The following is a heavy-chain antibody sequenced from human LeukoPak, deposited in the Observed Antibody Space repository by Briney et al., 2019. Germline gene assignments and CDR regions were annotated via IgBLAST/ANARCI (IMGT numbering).Heavy chain of an antibody. CDR1: GYGFTSYG. D-gene: IGHD2-2*01. CDR3: ARTCISASCYFIH. Sequence: GASVKVSCKASGYGFTSYGISWMRQAPGQGLEWMGWINAANGDTKYAQTLQDRVTLTTDTPTNTAYMELRSLRSDDTAVYYCARTCISASCYFIHWGQGTLVTVSS. J-gene: IGHJ4*02. V-gene: IGHV1-18*01. CDR2: INAANGDT.